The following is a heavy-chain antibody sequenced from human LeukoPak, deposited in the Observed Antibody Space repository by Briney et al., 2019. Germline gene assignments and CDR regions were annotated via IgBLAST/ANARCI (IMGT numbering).Heavy chain of an antibody. V-gene: IGHV4-34*01. CDR2: INHSGST. CDR3: ARGGLRNRIYYYYMDV. J-gene: IGHJ6*03. CDR1: GGSFSGYY. D-gene: IGHD1-14*01. Sequence: KPSETLSLTCAVYGGSFSGYYWSWIRQPPGKGLEWIGEINHSGSTNYNPSLKSRVTISVDTSKNQFSLKLSSVTAADTTVYYCARGGLRNRIYYYYMDVWGKETTVTVSS.